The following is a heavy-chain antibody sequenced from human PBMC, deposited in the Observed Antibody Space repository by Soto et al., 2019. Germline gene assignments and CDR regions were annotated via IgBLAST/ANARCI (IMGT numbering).Heavy chain of an antibody. CDR2: ISGSGST. D-gene: IGHD3-16*02. CDR3: AKEKDYDYVWGSYRYTSDY. Sequence: GGSLRLSCAASRFTFSSYAMSWVRQAPGKGLEWVSAISGSGSTFYADSVKGRFTISRDNSKNTLYLQMNSLRAEDTAVYYCAKEKDYDYVWGSYRYTSDYWGQGTLVTVSS. V-gene: IGHV3-23*01. CDR1: RFTFSSYA. J-gene: IGHJ4*02.